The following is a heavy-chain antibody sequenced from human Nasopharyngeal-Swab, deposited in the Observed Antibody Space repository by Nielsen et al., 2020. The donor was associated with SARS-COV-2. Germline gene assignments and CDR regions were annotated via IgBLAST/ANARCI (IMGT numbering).Heavy chain of an antibody. CDR3: ARVEAGYSSGGPYYYYGMDV. V-gene: IGHV1-24*01. Sequence: ASVKVSCKVSGYTLTELSMHWVRQAPGKGLEWMGGFDPEDGETIYAQKFQGRVTMTEDTSTDTAYMELSSLRSEDTAVYYCARVEAGYSSGGPYYYYGMDVWGQGTTVTVSS. CDR1: GYTLTELS. D-gene: IGHD6-19*01. CDR2: FDPEDGET. J-gene: IGHJ6*02.